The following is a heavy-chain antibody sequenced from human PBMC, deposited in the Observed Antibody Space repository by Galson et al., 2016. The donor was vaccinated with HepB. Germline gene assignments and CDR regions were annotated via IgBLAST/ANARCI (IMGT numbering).Heavy chain of an antibody. D-gene: IGHD3-9*01. CDR2: IYYSGST. Sequence: LRLSCAASGFTFSSYSMNWVRQAPGKGLEWIGSIYYSGSTYYNPSLKSRVTISVDTSKNQFSLKLSSVTAADTAVYYCARARPVYDILTGYYPNWFDPWGQGTLVTVS. CDR3: ARARPVYDILTGYYPNWFDP. J-gene: IGHJ5*02. V-gene: IGHV4-59*05. CDR1: GFTFSSYSMN.